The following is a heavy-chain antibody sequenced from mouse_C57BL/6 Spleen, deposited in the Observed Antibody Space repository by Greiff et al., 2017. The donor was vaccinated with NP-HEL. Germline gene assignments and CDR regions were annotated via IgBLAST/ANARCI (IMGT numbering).Heavy chain of an antibody. CDR2: INPSTGGT. CDR1: GYSFTGYY. J-gene: IGHJ1*03. D-gene: IGHD1-1*01. Sequence: VQLQQSGPELVKPGASVKISCKASGYSFTGYYMNWVKQSPEKSLEWIGEINPSTGGTTYNQKFKAKATLTVDKSSSTAYMQLKSLTSEDSAVYYCARNYGSSLWYFDVWGTGTTVTVSS. CDR3: ARNYGSSLWYFDV. V-gene: IGHV1-42*01.